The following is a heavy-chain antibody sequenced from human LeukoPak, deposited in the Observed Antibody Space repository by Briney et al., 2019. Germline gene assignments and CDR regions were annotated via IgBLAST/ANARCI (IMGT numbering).Heavy chain of an antibody. CDR3: ARDLYCSSTSCYALFDY. CDR1: EFTFSTYW. CDR2: IRPDGSEK. Sequence: PGGSLRLSCGASEFTFSTYWMSWVRQAPGKGLEWVANIRPDGSEKYYVDSVKGRFTISRDNAKNSLYQMNSLRAEDTAVYYCARDLYCSSTSCYALFDYWGQGTLVTVSS. J-gene: IGHJ4*02. D-gene: IGHD2-2*01. V-gene: IGHV3-7*05.